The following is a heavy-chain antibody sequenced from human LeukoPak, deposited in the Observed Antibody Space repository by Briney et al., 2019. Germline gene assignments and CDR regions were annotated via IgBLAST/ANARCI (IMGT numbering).Heavy chain of an antibody. CDR1: GFTFSRHW. CDR2: IKQDGSGK. J-gene: IGHJ4*02. D-gene: IGHD6-19*01. V-gene: IGHV3-7*03. CDR3: ARALRAQWLSFDY. Sequence: GGSLRLSCAASGFTFSRHWMSWVRQAPGKGLEWVANIKQDGSGKYYVDSVKGRFTISRDNAKNSLSLQMNSLRAEDTALYFCARALRAQWLSFDYWGQGVLVTVSS.